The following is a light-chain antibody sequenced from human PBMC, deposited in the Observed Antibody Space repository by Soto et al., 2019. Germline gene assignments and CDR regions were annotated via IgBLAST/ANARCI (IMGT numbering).Light chain of an antibody. CDR1: SSDVGGYNY. J-gene: IGLJ2*01. Sequence: QSVLTQPASVSGSPGQSITISCTGTSSDVGGYNYVSWYQQHPGKAPKLMIYEVSNRPSGVSNRFSGSKSANTASLTVSGLQAEDEADYYCSSYGGNNNVLFGGGTKVTVL. V-gene: IGLV2-14*01. CDR2: EVS. CDR3: SSYGGNNNVL.